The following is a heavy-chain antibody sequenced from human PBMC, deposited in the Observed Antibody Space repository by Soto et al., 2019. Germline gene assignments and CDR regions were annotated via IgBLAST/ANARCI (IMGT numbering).Heavy chain of an antibody. J-gene: IGHJ4*02. CDR3: ASHYDMWSGYLSPVDY. D-gene: IGHD3-3*01. Sequence: QVQLVESGGDLVKPGGSLRLSCAASGYTFSDYYMSWIRQAPGKGLEWISYIDTSGTKIYYADSVKGRFTITRDNAKNSVYLEMNSLSDEDTAVYYCASHYDMWSGYLSPVDYWGQGTLVTVSS. V-gene: IGHV3-11*01. CDR2: IDTSGTKI. CDR1: GYTFSDYY.